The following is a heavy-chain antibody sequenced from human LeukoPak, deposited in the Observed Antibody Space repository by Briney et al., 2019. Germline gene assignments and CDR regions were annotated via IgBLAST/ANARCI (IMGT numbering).Heavy chain of an antibody. CDR2: IYTSGST. D-gene: IGHD6-13*01. V-gene: IGHV4-4*07. J-gene: IGHJ5*02. CDR1: GGSISSYY. Sequence: SETLSLTCTVSGGSISSYYWSWIRQPAGKGLEWIGRIYTSGSTNYNPSIKSRVTMSVDTSKNQFSLKLSSVTAADTAVYYCARDLPRSIAAAGTGWFDPWGQGTLVTVSS. CDR3: ARDLPRSIAAAGTGWFDP.